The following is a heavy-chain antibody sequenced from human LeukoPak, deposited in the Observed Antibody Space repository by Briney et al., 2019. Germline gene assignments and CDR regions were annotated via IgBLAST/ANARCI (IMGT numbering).Heavy chain of an antibody. CDR3: ARTAARQDAFNI. CDR2: IIPIFGTT. V-gene: IGHV1-69*01. J-gene: IGHJ3*02. Sequence: GSSVKASCKASGGTFSSYAISWVRQAPGQGLEWMGGIIPIFGTTNYAQKFQGRVTITADESTSTAYMELSSLRSEDTAVYYCARTAARQDAFNIWGQGTVVTVSS. D-gene: IGHD6-25*01. CDR1: GGTFSSYA.